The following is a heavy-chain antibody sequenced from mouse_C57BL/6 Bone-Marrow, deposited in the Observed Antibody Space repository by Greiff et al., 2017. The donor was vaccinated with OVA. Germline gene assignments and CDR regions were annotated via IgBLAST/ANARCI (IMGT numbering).Heavy chain of an antibody. CDR1: GFTFSSYG. V-gene: IGHV5-6*02. J-gene: IGHJ2*01. D-gene: IGHD1-2*01. CDR2: ISSGGSYT. Sequence: EVKVVESGGDLVKPGGSLKLSCAASGFTFSSYGMSWVRQTPDKRLEWVATISSGGSYTYYPDSVKGRFTISRDNAKNTLYLQMSSLKSEDTAMYYCARRHYRDYWGQGTTLTVSS. CDR3: ARRHYRDY.